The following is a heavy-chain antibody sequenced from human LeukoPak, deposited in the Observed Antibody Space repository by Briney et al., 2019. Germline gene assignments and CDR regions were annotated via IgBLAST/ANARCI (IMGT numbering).Heavy chain of an antibody. D-gene: IGHD2-8*01. Sequence: GGSLRLSCAASGLTFSSYAMNWVRQAPGKGLEWVSSISSSSSYIYYADSVKGRFTISRDNAKNSPYLQMNSLRAEDTAVYYCARTKERLEWYYYYYMDVWGKGTTVTVSS. CDR3: ARTKERLEWYYYYYMDV. CDR2: ISSSSSYI. CDR1: GLTFSSYA. V-gene: IGHV3-21*01. J-gene: IGHJ6*03.